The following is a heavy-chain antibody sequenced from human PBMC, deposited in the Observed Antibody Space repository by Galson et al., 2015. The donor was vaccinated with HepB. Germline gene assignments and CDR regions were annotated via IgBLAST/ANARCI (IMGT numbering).Heavy chain of an antibody. CDR2: IIPIFGRG. Sequence: SVKVSCKASGGTFSSYAISWVRQAPGQGLEWMGGIIPIFGRGNYARKFQGRVTITADRLTSTTYMELRSLRPEDTAVYYCATGGECSGGSCHEGHWGQGTLVTVSS. J-gene: IGHJ4*02. CDR1: GGTFSSYA. D-gene: IGHD2-15*01. CDR3: ATGGECSGGSCHEGH. V-gene: IGHV1-69*06.